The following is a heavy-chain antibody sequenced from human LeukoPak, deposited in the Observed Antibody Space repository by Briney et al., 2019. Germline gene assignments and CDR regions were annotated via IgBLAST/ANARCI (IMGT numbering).Heavy chain of an antibody. V-gene: IGHV4-34*01. CDR2: INHSGST. D-gene: IGHD2-15*01. J-gene: IGHJ3*02. CDR1: GGSFSGYY. Sequence: NPSETLSLTCAVYGGSFSGYYWSWIRQPPGKGLEWIGEINHSGSTNYNPSLKSRVTISVDTSKNQFSLKLSSVTAADTAVYYCAGHCSGGSCFTFDIWGQGTMVTVSS. CDR3: AGHCSGGSCFTFDI.